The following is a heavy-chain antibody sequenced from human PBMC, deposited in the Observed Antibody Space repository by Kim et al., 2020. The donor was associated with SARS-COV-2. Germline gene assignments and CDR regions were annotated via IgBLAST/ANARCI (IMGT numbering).Heavy chain of an antibody. D-gene: IGHD2-15*01. CDR1: GFTFSSYA. CDR2: ISYDGSNK. J-gene: IGHJ4*01. Sequence: GGSLRLSCAASGFTFSSYAMHWVRQAPGKGLEWVAVISYDGSNKYYADSVKGRFTIPRDNSKNTLYLQLNSRRAEATAVFYCAVTRQRLVVASTLAYW. CDR3: AVTRQRLVVASTLAY. V-gene: IGHV3-30-3*01.